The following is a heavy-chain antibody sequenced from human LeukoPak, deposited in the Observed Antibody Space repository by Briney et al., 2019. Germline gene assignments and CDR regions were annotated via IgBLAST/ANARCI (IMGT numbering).Heavy chain of an antibody. D-gene: IGHD2-15*01. J-gene: IGHJ6*01. CDR2: ISPNGGGT. CDR1: GYTFTGYY. V-gene: IGHV1-2*04. Sequence: ASVKVSCKASGYTFTGYYMHWVRQAPGQGLEWMGWISPNGGGTNYAQKFQGWVTMTRDTSISTAYMELSRLRSDDTAVYYCARAVGYCSGGSCYYPYGMDVWGKGTPVTVSS. CDR3: ARAVGYCSGGSCYYPYGMDV.